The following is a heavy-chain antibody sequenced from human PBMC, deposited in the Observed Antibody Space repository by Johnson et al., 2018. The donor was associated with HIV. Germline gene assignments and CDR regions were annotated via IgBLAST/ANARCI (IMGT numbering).Heavy chain of an antibody. Sequence: VQLVESGGGVVRPGGSLRLSCAASGFTFDDYGMSWVRQAPGKGLEWVSGINWNGGSTGYADPVKGRFTISRDNAKHSLYLQMNSRRAGDTAVYYCARAPRFGRVRGAAFDIWGQGTMVTVSS. V-gene: IGHV3-20*04. CDR1: GFTFDDYG. CDR2: INWNGGST. D-gene: IGHD3-10*01. CDR3: ARAPRFGRVRGAAFDI. J-gene: IGHJ3*02.